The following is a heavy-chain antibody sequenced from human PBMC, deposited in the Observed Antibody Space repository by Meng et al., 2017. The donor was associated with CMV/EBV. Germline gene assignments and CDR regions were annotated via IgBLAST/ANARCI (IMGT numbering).Heavy chain of an antibody. CDR1: GFTVSSNY. V-gene: IGHV3-66*02. D-gene: IGHD6-13*01. CDR3: ARERIAAAGTDAFDI. J-gene: IGHJ3*02. Sequence: GESLKISCAASGFTVSSNYMSWVRQAPGKGLEWVSVIYSGGSTYYADSAKGRFTISRDNSKNTLYLQMNSLRAEDTAVYYCARERIAAAGTDAFDIWGQGTMVTVSS. CDR2: IYSGGST.